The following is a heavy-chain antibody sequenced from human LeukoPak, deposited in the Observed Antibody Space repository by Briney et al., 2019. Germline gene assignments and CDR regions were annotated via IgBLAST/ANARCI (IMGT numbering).Heavy chain of an antibody. J-gene: IGHJ6*03. Sequence: SETLSLTCTVSGGSISSYYWNWIRQLPGMGLEWIGYIYSTGSTNYNPSLKSRVTISVDTSKNQFSLKLSSVTAADTAVYYCARAALSRKAVAGVYYYMDVWGKGTTVTVSS. CDR2: IYSTGST. V-gene: IGHV4-59*01. CDR3: ARAALSRKAVAGVYYYMDV. CDR1: GGSISSYY. D-gene: IGHD6-19*01.